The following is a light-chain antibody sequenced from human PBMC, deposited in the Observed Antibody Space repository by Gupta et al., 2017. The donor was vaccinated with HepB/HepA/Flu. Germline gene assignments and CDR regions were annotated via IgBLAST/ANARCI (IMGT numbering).Light chain of an antibody. CDR1: NIGSKS. CDR2: DNS. CDR3: QVWDTSSDHVV. J-gene: IGLJ2*01. Sequence: SSVLTQPPSVSVAPGETARITCGGNNIGSKSVHWYQQKPGQAPVLVVYDNSDRPSGIPERLSGSNPGNTATLTISRVEAGDEADYYCQVWDTSSDHVVFGGGTKLTVL. V-gene: IGLV3-21*02.